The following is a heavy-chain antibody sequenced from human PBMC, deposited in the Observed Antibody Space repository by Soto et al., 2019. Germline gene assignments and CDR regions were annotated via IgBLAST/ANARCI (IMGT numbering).Heavy chain of an antibody. Sequence: PGGSLRLSCAASGFTFSSYAMSWVRQAPGKGLEWVSRINSDGSSTSYADSVKGRFTISRDNAKNTLYLQMNSLRAEDTAVYYCAREQYSGYDTSWFDPRGQGTLVTVSS. CDR3: AREQYSGYDTSWFDP. CDR1: GFTFSSYA. V-gene: IGHV3-74*01. D-gene: IGHD5-12*01. J-gene: IGHJ5*02. CDR2: INSDGSST.